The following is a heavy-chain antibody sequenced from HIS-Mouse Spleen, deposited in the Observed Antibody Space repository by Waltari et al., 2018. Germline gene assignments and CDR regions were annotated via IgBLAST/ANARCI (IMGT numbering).Heavy chain of an antibody. J-gene: IGHJ5*02. CDR2: ISSSSSTI. CDR3: ARDRYSGSYYWFDP. Sequence: EVQLVESGGGLVQPGGSLRLSCAASGFTFSSYSMNWVRQAPGKGLGWVSYISSSSSTIYYADSVKGRFTISRDNAKNSLYLQMNSLRDEDTAVYYCARDRYSGSYYWFDPLGQGTLVTVSS. D-gene: IGHD1-26*01. CDR1: GFTFSSYS. V-gene: IGHV3-48*02.